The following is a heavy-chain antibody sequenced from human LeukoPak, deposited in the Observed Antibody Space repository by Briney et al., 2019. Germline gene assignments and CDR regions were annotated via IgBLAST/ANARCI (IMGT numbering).Heavy chain of an antibody. CDR2: IYYSGST. Sequence: SETLSLTCTVSGGSISSYYWSWIRQPPGKGLEWIGYIYYSGSTNYNPSLKSRVTISVDMSKNQFSLKLSSVTAADTAVYYCARDLVGLGFDYWRQGTLVTVSS. CDR3: ARDLVGLGFDY. CDR1: GGSISSYY. V-gene: IGHV4-59*01. D-gene: IGHD3-16*01. J-gene: IGHJ4*02.